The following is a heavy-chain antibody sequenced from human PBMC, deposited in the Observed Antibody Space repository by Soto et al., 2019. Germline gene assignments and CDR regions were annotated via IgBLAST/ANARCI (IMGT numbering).Heavy chain of an antibody. J-gene: IGHJ4*02. CDR3: ARGALMLDY. CDR1: GFTFSSYA. V-gene: IGHV3-30-3*01. CDR2: ISYDGSNK. Sequence: VQLVESGGGVVQPGRSLRLSCAASGFTFSSYAMHWVRQAPGKGLEWVAVISYDGSNKYYADSVKGRFTISRDNSKNTLYLQMNSLRAEDTAVYYCARGALMLDYWGQGTLVTVSS.